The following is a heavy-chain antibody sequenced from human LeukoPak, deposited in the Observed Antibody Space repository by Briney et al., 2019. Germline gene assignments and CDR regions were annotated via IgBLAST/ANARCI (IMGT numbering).Heavy chain of an antibody. D-gene: IGHD3-22*01. J-gene: IGHJ4*02. V-gene: IGHV3-23*01. CDR2: ISASGGST. CDR3: AKDNYYDSSGYYYY. Sequence: GGSLRLSCAASGFTFSSYAMTWVRQAPGKGLEWVSAISASGGSTYYADSVKGRFTISRDNSKNTLYLQMNSLRAEDTAVYYCAKDNYYDSSGYYYYWGQGTLVTVSS. CDR1: GFTFSSYA.